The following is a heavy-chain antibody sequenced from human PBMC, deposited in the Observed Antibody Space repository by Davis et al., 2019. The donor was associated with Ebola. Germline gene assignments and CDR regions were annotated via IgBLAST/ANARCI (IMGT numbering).Heavy chain of an antibody. J-gene: IGHJ5*02. CDR3: ARSITIIRGVIPWFDP. D-gene: IGHD3-10*01. Sequence: SETLSLTCAVYGGSFSGYYWSWIRQPPGKGLEWIGEINHSGSSKYNPSLKSRVTMSVDTSKNQVSLRLSSVTAADTAVYYCARSITIIRGVIPWFDPWGQGTLVTVSS. V-gene: IGHV4-34*01. CDR1: GGSFSGYY. CDR2: INHSGSS.